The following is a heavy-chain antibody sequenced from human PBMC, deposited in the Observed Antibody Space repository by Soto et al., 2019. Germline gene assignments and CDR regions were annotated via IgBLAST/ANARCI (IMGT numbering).Heavy chain of an antibody. CDR3: ARGRPRPY. CDR2: INQDGSEK. J-gene: IGHJ1*01. D-gene: IGHD6-6*01. Sequence: GGSLRLSCAASGFTFSSYWMSWVRQAPGKGLEWVVNINQDGSEKFYVDSVKGRFTISRDNAKNSLYLQMDSLRAEDTAVYYCARGRPRPYWGQGTLVTVSS. CDR1: GFTFSSYW. V-gene: IGHV3-7*01.